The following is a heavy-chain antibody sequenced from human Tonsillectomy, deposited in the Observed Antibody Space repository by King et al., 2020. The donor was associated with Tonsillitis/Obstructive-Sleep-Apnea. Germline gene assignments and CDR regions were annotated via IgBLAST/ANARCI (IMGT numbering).Heavy chain of an antibody. Sequence: QLVQSGAEVKKPGESLKISCKGSGYSFSTYWVGWVRQMPGKGLEWMGIIYPGDSDTRYSPSFQDQVTFSADKSISTAYLQWSSLTASDTAMYYCASRYYYASYPGYFDLWGRGTLVTVTS. CDR2: IYPGDSDT. D-gene: IGHD3-10*01. CDR1: GYSFSTYW. V-gene: IGHV5-51*01. CDR3: ASRYYYASYPGYFDL. J-gene: IGHJ2*01.